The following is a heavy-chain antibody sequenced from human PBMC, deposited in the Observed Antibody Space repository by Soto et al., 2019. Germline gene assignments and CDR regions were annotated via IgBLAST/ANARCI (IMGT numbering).Heavy chain of an antibody. J-gene: IGHJ5*02. D-gene: IGHD1-26*01. CDR1: GGSISSGDYY. CDR2: IYYDGTT. Sequence: PSETLSLTCTVSGGSISSGDYYWSWIRQPPGKGLEWIGAIYYDGTTYYTESLKSRVSISVDTSKNQFSLKLSSVTAADTAVYYCARGVGAHPWVWFDPWGQGTLVTVSS. V-gene: IGHV4-39*07. CDR3: ARGVGAHPWVWFDP.